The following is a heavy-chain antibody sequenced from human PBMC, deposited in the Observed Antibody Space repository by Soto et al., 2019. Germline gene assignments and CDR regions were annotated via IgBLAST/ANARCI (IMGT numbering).Heavy chain of an antibody. CDR3: ARDRGAAFDY. Sequence: GGSLRLSCAASEFTFSNYAMSWVRQAPGKGLEWVSSISDSSSTIYYADSVKGRFTISRDNAKNTLYLQMNSLRAEDTAVYYCARDRGAAFDYWGQGTLVTVSS. V-gene: IGHV3-23*01. CDR2: ISDSSSTI. D-gene: IGHD3-10*01. J-gene: IGHJ4*02. CDR1: EFTFSNYA.